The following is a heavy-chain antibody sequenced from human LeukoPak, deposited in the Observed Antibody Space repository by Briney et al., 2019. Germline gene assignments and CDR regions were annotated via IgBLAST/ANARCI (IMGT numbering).Heavy chain of an antibody. Sequence: GASVKVPCKASGYTFTGYYMNWVRQAPGHGLEWMGWINSGSGFTKYAQKFQGRVTMTRDTSITTVYMDLTRLTSDDTAVYYCARNFDMKGFDPWGQGTLVTVSS. J-gene: IGHJ5*02. CDR3: ARNFDMKGFDP. CDR1: GYTFTGYY. V-gene: IGHV1-2*02. CDR2: INSGSGFT. D-gene: IGHD3-9*01.